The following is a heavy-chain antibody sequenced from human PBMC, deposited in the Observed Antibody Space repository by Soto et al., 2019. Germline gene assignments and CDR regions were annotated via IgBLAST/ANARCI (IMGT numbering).Heavy chain of an antibody. CDR3: ARDLPPLFDY. V-gene: IGHV3-48*01. CDR2: ISSSSSTI. CDR1: GFTFSSYS. Sequence: VQLVESGGGLVQPGGSLRLSCAASGFTFSSYSMNWVRQAPGKGLEWVSYISSSSSTIYYADSVKGRFTISRDNAKNSLYLQMNSLRAEDTAVYYCARDLPPLFDYWGQGTLVTVSS. J-gene: IGHJ4*02.